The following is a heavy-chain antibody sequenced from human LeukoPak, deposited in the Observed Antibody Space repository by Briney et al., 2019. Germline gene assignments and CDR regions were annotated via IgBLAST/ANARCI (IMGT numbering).Heavy chain of an antibody. Sequence: GGSLRLSCAASGFTFSNAWMTWVRQAPGKGLEWVSAISISGDTTYYADAVKGRFTISRDNSKNSLYLQMNSLRDEDTAVYYCARVGGGYSYGFDYWGQGTLVTVSS. V-gene: IGHV3-48*02. J-gene: IGHJ4*02. D-gene: IGHD5-18*01. CDR2: ISISGDTT. CDR3: ARVGGGYSYGFDY. CDR1: GFTFSNAW.